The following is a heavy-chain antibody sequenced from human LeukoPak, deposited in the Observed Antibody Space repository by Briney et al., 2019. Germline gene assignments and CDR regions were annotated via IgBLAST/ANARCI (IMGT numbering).Heavy chain of an antibody. CDR3: ASGSGSGYYYFVY. CDR1: GFTFDDYG. CDR2: INWNGGST. J-gene: IGHJ4*02. D-gene: IGHD3-22*01. Sequence: GGSLSLSCAASGFTFDDYGMSWVRQAPGKGLEWVSGINWNGGSTGYADSVKGRFTISRDNAKNSLYLQMNSLRAEDKALYYCASGSGSGYYYFVYWGQGTLVTVSS. V-gene: IGHV3-20*04.